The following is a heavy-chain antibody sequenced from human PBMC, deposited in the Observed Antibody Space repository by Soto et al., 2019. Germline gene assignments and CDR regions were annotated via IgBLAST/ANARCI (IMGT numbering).Heavy chain of an antibody. CDR1: GGSIISGDYY. V-gene: IGHV4-30-4*01. CDR2: IYYSGST. J-gene: IGHJ4*02. D-gene: IGHD3-22*01. CDR3: ARKPYYYDSSGYPFDY. Sequence: PSETLSLTCTVSGGSIISGDYYWSWIRQPPGKGLEWIGYIYYSGSTYYNPSLKSRVTISVDTSKNQFSLKLSSVTAADTAVYYCARKPYYYDSSGYPFDYWGQGTLVTVSS.